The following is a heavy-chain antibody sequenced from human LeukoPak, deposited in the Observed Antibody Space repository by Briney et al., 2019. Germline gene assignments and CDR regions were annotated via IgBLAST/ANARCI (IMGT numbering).Heavy chain of an antibody. V-gene: IGHV3-7*03. CDR3: ARRDIVVVPASILGAFDI. Sequence: GGSLRLSCSASGFTFSSYWMSWVRQAPGKGLEWVANIKQDGSEKYYGDSVKGRFTISRDNAKNSLYLQMNSLRAEDTALYYCARRDIVVVPASILGAFDIWGQGTMVTVSS. D-gene: IGHD2-2*02. CDR2: IKQDGSEK. CDR1: GFTFSSYW. J-gene: IGHJ3*02.